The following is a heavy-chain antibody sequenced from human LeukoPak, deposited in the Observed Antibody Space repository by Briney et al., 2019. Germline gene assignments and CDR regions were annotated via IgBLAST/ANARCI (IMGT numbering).Heavy chain of an antibody. CDR1: GFTFSSYA. CDR2: INHSGST. D-gene: IGHD3-10*01. J-gene: IGHJ4*02. Sequence: GSLRLSCAASGFTFSSYAMSWIRQPPGKGLEWIGEINHSGSTNYNPSLKSRVTISVDTSKNQFSLKLSSVTAADTAVYYCARSGYYGSGSWVDYWGQGTLVTVSS. V-gene: IGHV4-34*01. CDR3: ARSGYYGSGSWVDY.